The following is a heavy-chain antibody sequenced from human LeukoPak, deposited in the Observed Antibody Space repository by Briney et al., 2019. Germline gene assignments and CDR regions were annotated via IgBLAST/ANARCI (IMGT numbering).Heavy chain of an antibody. J-gene: IGHJ4*02. CDR1: GFTLNDYG. CDR3: ARDRYYDILTGYYVS. V-gene: IGHV3-30*02. CDR2: VRYDGSET. Sequence: GGSLRLSCVVSGFTLNDYGIHWVRQPPGGGLEWVAFVRYDGSETYFGDSVKGRFTISRDNAKNSLYLQMNSLRAEDTAVYYCARDRYYDILTGYYVSWGQGTLVTVSS. D-gene: IGHD3-9*01.